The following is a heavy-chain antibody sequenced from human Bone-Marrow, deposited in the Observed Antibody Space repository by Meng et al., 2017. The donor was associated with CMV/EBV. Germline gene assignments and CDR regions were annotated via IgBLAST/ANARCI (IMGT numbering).Heavy chain of an antibody. J-gene: IGHJ4*02. Sequence: GESLKISCAASGFTFSSYSMNWVRQAPGKGLEWVSSISSSSSYIYYADSVKGRFTISRDNAKNSLYLQMNSLRAEDTAVYYCARDGTGTDQYQLHSYFDYWGQGTLVTV. CDR3: ARDGTGTDQYQLHSYFDY. D-gene: IGHD2-2*01. CDR2: ISSSSSYI. V-gene: IGHV3-21*01. CDR1: GFTFSSYS.